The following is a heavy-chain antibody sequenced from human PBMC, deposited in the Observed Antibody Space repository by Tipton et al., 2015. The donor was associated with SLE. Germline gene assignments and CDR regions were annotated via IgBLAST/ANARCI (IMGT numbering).Heavy chain of an antibody. J-gene: IGHJ4*02. Sequence: SLRLSCAASGFSFSNYAMSWVRQAPGKGLEWVSFIYSAGTTTYYADSVKGRFTISRDNSKNTLYLQMNSLRDEDTAVYHCAKLGLGVVIDYWGQGTLVTVSS. D-gene: IGHD3-3*01. V-gene: IGHV3-23*03. CDR1: GFSFSNYA. CDR3: AKLGLGVVIDY. CDR2: IYSAGTTT.